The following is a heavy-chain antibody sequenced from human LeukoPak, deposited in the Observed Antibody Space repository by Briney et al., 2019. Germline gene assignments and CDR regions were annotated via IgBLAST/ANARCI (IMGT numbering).Heavy chain of an antibody. CDR2: ISSSGSTI. Sequence: GGSLRLSCAASGFTFSSYEMNWVRQAPGKGLEWVSYISSSGSTIYYADSVKGRFTISRDNAKNSLYLQMNSLRAEETSVYYCSRLGATTSYFQHWGQGTLVTVSS. D-gene: IGHD1-26*01. V-gene: IGHV3-48*03. CDR1: GFTFSSYE. J-gene: IGHJ1*01. CDR3: SRLGATTSYFQH.